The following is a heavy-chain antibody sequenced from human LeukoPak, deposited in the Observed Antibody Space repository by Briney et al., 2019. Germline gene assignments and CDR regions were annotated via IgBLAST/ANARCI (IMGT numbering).Heavy chain of an antibody. J-gene: IGHJ5*02. V-gene: IGHV6-1*01. CDR3: ARVEVGSTFNVRWFDP. Sequence: SQTLSLTCALSGDSVSSNSAAWNWIRQSPSRGLEWLGRTYYRSKWYNDYAESVKSRITIDPDTSKNQFSLQLNSVTPEDTAVYYCARVEVGSTFNVRWFDPWGQGTLVTVSS. D-gene: IGHD1-26*01. CDR1: GDSVSSNSAA. CDR2: TYYRSKWYN.